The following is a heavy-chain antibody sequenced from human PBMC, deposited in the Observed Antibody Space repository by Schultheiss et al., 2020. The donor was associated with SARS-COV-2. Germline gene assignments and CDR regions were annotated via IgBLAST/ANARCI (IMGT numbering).Heavy chain of an antibody. CDR1: GYSISSGYY. D-gene: IGHD3-22*01. Sequence: SQTLSLTCAVSGYSISSGYYWGWIRQPPGKGLEWIGSIYHSGSTYYNPSLKSRVTISVDTSKNQFSLKLSSVTAADTAVYYCARVGSYYYDSSGYYQNWFDPWGQGTLVTVSS. CDR3: ARVGSYYYDSSGYYQNWFDP. J-gene: IGHJ5*02. CDR2: IYHSGST. V-gene: IGHV4-38-2*01.